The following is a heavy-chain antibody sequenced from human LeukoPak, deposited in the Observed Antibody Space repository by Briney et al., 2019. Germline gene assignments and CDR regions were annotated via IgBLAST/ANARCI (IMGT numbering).Heavy chain of an antibody. CDR2: IYHSGTA. CDR3: ARGGGFGSPPGF. CDR1: GGSISSYY. D-gene: IGHD1-26*01. J-gene: IGHJ4*02. V-gene: IGHV4-59*01. Sequence: SETLSLTCTVSGGSISSYYWSWIRQSPEKGLEWIGYIYHSGTANYNPSLKSRVTISADTSKNQFSLKLASVTAADTAVYYCARGGGFGSPPGFWGQGAQVTVSS.